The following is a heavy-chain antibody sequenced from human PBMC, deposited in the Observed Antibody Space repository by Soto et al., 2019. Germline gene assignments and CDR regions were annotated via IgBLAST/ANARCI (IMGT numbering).Heavy chain of an antibody. CDR1: GGSISGYY. Sequence: KSSETLSLTCTVSGGSISGYYWSWIRQPAGKGLEWIGRIYTSGSTNYNPSLKSRVTMSVDTSKNQFSLKLSSVTAADTAVYHCARGVWVRHYYYGMDVWGQGTTVTVSS. V-gene: IGHV4-4*07. D-gene: IGHD3-16*01. J-gene: IGHJ6*02. CDR2: IYTSGST. CDR3: ARGVWVRHYYYGMDV.